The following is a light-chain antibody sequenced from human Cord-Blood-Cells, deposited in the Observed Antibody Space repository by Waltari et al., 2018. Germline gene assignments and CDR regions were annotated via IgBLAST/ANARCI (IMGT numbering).Light chain of an antibody. J-gene: IGKJ2*01. CDR3: QQSYSTPYT. CDR1: QSISIY. Sequence: DIQMTQSPSSLSAYVGERATITCRASQSISIYLNWYQQKPGKSPKLLIYAASSLQSGVPSRFSGSGSGTDFTLTISSLQPEDFATYYCQQSYSTPYTFGQGTKLVIK. V-gene: IGKV1-39*01. CDR2: AAS.